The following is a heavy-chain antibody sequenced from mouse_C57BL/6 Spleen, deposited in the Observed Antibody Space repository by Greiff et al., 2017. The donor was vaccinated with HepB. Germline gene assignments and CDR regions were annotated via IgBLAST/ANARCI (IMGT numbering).Heavy chain of an antibody. J-gene: IGHJ2*01. V-gene: IGHV1-81*01. Sequence: QVQLQQSGAELARPGASVKLSCKASGYTFTSYGISWVKQRTGQGLEWIGAIYPRSGNTYYNEKFKGKATLTADKSSSTAYMELRSLTSEDSAVYFCARRTLYYDYDGYYFDYWGQGTTLTVSS. CDR2: IYPRSGNT. D-gene: IGHD2-4*01. CDR3: ARRTLYYDYDGYYFDY. CDR1: GYTFTSYG.